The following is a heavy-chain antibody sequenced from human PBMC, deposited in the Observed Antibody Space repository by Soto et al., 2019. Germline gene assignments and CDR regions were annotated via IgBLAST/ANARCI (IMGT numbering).Heavy chain of an antibody. Sequence: GGSLRLSCVDSDFSFRSFAMHWVRQAPGKGLEWVAVIAYNGNIQHFADSVKGRFTISRANSKSTLYLQMSSLKPDDTAVYYCARDHISYSSNLRPGTIWGQGTLVTVSS. CDR1: DFSFRSFA. CDR3: ARDHISYSSNLRPGTI. J-gene: IGHJ4*02. V-gene: IGHV3-30-3*01. D-gene: IGHD6-13*01. CDR2: IAYNGNIQ.